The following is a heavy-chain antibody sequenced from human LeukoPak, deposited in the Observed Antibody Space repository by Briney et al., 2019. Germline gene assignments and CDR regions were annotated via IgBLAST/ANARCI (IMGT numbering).Heavy chain of an antibody. CDR2: IYHSGST. CDR3: ARRIFGVPYDAFDI. J-gene: IGHJ3*02. V-gene: IGHV4-30-2*02. CDR1: GGSISSGGYS. Sequence: SQTLSLTCAVSGGSISSGGYSWSWIRQPPGKGLEWIGYIYHSGSTYYNPSLKSRVTISVDTSKNQFSLKLSSVTAADTAVYYCARRIFGVPYDAFDIWGQGTMVTVSS. D-gene: IGHD3-3*01.